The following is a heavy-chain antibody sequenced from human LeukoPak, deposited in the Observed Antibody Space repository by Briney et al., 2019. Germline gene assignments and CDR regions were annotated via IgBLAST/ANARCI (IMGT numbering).Heavy chain of an antibody. V-gene: IGHV1-2*02. CDR3: ARGPSIVGYCSGGSCYNWFDP. CDR1: GYTFTGYY. CDR2: INPNSGGT. J-gene: IGHJ5*02. Sequence: GASVKVSCKASGYTFTGYYMHWVRQAPGQGLEWMGWINPNSGGTNYAQKFRGRATMTRDTSISTAYMELSRLRSDDTAVYYCARGPSIVGYCSGGSCYNWFDPWGQGTLVTVSS. D-gene: IGHD2-15*01.